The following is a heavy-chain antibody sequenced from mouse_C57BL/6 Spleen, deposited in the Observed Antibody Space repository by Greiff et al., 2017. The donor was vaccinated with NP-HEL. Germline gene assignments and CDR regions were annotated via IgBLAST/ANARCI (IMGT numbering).Heavy chain of an antibody. V-gene: IGHV1-81*01. CDR3: ARCPYGNYDAMDY. J-gene: IGHJ4*01. Sequence: VQLQQSGPELVKPGASVRISCKASGYSFTDYNMNWVKQRTGQGLEWIGEIYPRSGNTYYNEKFKGKATLTADKSSSTAYMELRSLTSEDSAVYFCARCPYGNYDAMDYWGQGTSVTVSS. CDR1: GYSFTDYN. D-gene: IGHD2-1*01. CDR2: IYPRSGNT.